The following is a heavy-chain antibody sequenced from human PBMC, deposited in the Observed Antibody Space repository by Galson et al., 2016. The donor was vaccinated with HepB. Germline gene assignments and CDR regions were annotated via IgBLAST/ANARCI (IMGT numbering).Heavy chain of an antibody. Sequence: SLRLSCAASGFSSSGSPMTWVRQAPGKGLEWVSTINVYAEDTHYVDSVKGQFAISRDNSKSTLYLYMTNLRSDDTAIYYCAKDPAFTNPFDIWGPGTMVTVSS. V-gene: IGHV3-23*01. CDR2: INVYAEDT. J-gene: IGHJ3*02. CDR3: AKDPAFTNPFDI. D-gene: IGHD2-8*01. CDR1: GFSSSGSP.